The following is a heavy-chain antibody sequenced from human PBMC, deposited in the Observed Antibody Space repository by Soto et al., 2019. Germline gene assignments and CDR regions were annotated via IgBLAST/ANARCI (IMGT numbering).Heavy chain of an antibody. J-gene: IGHJ1*01. V-gene: IGHV3-23*01. CDR1: ELSSSNHA. Sequence: EVHLLESGGGLVQPGGSLRLSCAASELSSSNHAMTWVRQAPGKGLEWVSGISGTDGGAYYADSVKGRFTISRDNSRSPLYLPLTDLRVEDTAVACRARGGRHGDTNGGLGDLHPWGQGTLVTVSS. D-gene: IGHD4-17*01. CDR3: ARGGRHGDTNGGLGDLHP. CDR2: ISGTDGGA.